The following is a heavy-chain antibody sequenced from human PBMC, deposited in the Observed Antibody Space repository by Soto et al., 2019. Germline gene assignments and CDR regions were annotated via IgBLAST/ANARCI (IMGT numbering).Heavy chain of an antibody. D-gene: IGHD2-15*01. V-gene: IGHV4-30-4*01. Sequence: QVQLQESGPGLVKPSQTLSLTCTVPGGSISSSDYYWSWMRQPPEKYLEWIGYIDCSGSTYHNPYLKSRVTMSVHTSKNQCARKLLSVTAADAAVYYCGRVGGINPCSGGGCYDSGGQGTLVTVSS. CDR1: GGSISSSDYY. J-gene: IGHJ4*02. CDR2: IDCSGST. CDR3: GRVGGINPCSGGGCYDS.